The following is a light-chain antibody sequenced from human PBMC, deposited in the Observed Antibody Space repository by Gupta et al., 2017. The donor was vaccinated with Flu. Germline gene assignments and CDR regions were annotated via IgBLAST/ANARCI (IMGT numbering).Light chain of an antibody. Sequence: QSVLTQPPSVSAAPGQKVTISCSGSSSNIGNNYVSWYQQRPGTAPKLLIYENNKRPSGIPDRFSGSKSGTSATLGITGLQTGDEADYYCETWESSLSALFGGGTKLTVL. CDR3: ETWESSLSAL. V-gene: IGLV1-51*02. CDR1: SSNIGNNY. J-gene: IGLJ2*01. CDR2: ENN.